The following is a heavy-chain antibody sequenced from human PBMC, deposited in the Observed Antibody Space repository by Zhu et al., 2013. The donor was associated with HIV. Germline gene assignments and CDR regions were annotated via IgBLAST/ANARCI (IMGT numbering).Heavy chain of an antibody. V-gene: IGHV1-2*02. D-gene: IGHD3-22*01. Sequence: QVQLVQSGAEVKKPGASVKVSCKASGYTFTGHYLHWVRQAPGQGLQWMGWINPNSGGTNYAQQFQGRVTMTRDTSISTAYMELSSLRSDDTAIYYCARIESNTMIIVGGTSWGQGTLVSVSS. CDR1: GYTFTGHY. CDR3: ARIESNTMIIVGGTS. J-gene: IGHJ4*02. CDR2: INPNSGGT.